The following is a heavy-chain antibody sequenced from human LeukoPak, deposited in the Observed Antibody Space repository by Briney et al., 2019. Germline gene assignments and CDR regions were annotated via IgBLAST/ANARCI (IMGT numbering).Heavy chain of an antibody. CDR1: RFTFSSYA. V-gene: IGHV3-23*01. J-gene: IGHJ5*02. Sequence: GGSLRLSCAASRFTFSSYAMSWVRQAPGKGLEWVSAISGSGGSTYYADSVKGRFTISRDNSKNTLYLQMNSLRAEDTAVYYCAKGSSWFQYNWFDPWGQGTLVTVSS. D-gene: IGHD6-13*01. CDR2: ISGSGGST. CDR3: AKGSSWFQYNWFDP.